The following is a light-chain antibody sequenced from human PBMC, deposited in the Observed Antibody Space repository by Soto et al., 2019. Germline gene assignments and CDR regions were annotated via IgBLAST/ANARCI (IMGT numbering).Light chain of an antibody. CDR3: SSYTNINTRACV. CDR2: EVT. CDR1: SSDVGNYQY. V-gene: IGLV2-14*01. Sequence: QSALTQPPSASGSPGQSVTMSCTGTSSDVGNYQYVSWYQQHPGKAPKLIIYEVTDRPSGVSNRFSGSKSGNTASLTISGLQAEDEAEYYCSSYTNINTRACVFGTGTKLTVL. J-gene: IGLJ1*01.